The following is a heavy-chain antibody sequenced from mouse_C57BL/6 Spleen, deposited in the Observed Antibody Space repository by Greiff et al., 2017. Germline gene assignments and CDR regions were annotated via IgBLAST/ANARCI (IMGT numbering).Heavy chain of an antibody. CDR3: ASSGDAMDY. CDR1: GYSFTGYY. Sequence: EVQLQQSGPELVKPGASVKISCKASGYSFTGYYMNWVKQSPEKSLEWIGEINPSTGGTTYNQKFKAKATLTVDKSSSTAYMQRKRLTSEDSAVYYCASSGDAMDYWGQGTSVTGSA. CDR2: INPSTGGT. D-gene: IGHD3-1*01. V-gene: IGHV1-42*01. J-gene: IGHJ4*01.